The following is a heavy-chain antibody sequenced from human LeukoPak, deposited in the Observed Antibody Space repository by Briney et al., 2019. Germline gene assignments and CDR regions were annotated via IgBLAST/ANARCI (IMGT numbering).Heavy chain of an antibody. D-gene: IGHD3-22*01. J-gene: IGHJ4*02. Sequence: GGSLRLSCAASGFTFSSYALSWVRQGPGKGLEWVSHISGSGDNTYYADSVKGRFTISRDNSKNTLYLQMNSLRAEDTAVFYCAKVATTGNYYDSSGYSLDYWGQGTLVTVSS. CDR3: AKVATTGNYYDSSGYSLDY. CDR2: ISGSGDNT. CDR1: GFTFSSYA. V-gene: IGHV3-23*01.